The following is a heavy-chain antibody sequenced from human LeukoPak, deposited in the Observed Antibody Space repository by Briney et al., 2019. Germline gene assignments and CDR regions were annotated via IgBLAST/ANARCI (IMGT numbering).Heavy chain of an antibody. CDR3: ARGAPYCSSTSCYWSGDAFDI. V-gene: IGHV4-30-4*01. D-gene: IGHD2-2*01. Sequence: PSETLSLTCTVSGGSISSSSYYWSWIRQPPGKGLEWIGYIYYSGSTYYNPSLKSRVTISVDTSKNQFSLKLSSVTAADTAVYYCARGAPYCSSTSCYWSGDAFDIWGQGTMVTVSS. J-gene: IGHJ3*02. CDR2: IYYSGST. CDR1: GGSISSSSYY.